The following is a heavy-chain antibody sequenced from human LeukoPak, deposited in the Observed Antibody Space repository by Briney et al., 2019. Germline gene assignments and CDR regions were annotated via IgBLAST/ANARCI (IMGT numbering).Heavy chain of an antibody. CDR3: AKDAYLTAVAGNYFEY. CDR2: IKQDGSEK. D-gene: IGHD6-19*01. Sequence: GGSLRLSCAASGYTFSSYWMSWVRQAPGKGLEWVANIKQDGSEKYYVDSVKGRFTISRDNAKNSLYLQMNSLRAEDTAVYYCAKDAYLTAVAGNYFEYWGQGTLVTVSS. J-gene: IGHJ4*02. V-gene: IGHV3-7*01. CDR1: GYTFSSYW.